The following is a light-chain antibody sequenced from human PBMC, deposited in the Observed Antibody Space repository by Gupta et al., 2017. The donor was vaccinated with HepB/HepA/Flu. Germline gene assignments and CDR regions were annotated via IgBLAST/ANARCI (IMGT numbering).Light chain of an antibody. V-gene: IGLV2-8*01. CDR1: RSDVGGYSY. CDR3: SSYAGSNNLVV. J-gene: IGLJ2*01. Sequence: QSALTQPPSASGSPGQSVNVSCTGTRSDVGGYSYVSWYQQHPGKAPKVMIYEFSKRPSGVPDRFSGSKSGNTASLTVSGLQAEDEADYYCSSYAGSNNLVVFGGGTKLTVL. CDR2: EFS.